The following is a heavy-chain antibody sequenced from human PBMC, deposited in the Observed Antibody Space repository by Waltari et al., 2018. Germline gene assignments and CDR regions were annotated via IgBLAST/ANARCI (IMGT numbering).Heavy chain of an antibody. CDR1: GYTLTGYY. CDR2: INPNSGGT. J-gene: IGHJ4*02. Sequence: QVQLVQSGAEVKKPGASVKVPCKASGYTLTGYYMPWVRQAHGQGLEWMGRINPNSGGTNFAQKFQGRVTITRDTSSSTVYMELTWLRYDDTAMYYCARDRSGLVIGESVYWGQGTLVTVSS. V-gene: IGHV1-2*06. D-gene: IGHD3-22*01. CDR3: ARDRSGLVIGESVY.